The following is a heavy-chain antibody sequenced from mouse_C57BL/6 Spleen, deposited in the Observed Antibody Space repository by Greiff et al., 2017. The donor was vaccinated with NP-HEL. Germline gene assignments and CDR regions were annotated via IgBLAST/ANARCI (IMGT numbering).Heavy chain of an antibody. CDR1: GYSITSGYY. J-gene: IGHJ2*01. Sequence: DVQLQESGPGLVKPSQSLSLTCSVTGYSITSGYYWNWIRQFPGNKLEWMGYISYDGSNNYNPSLKNRISITRDTSKNQIFLKLNSVTTEDTATYYCAREGEYFDYWGQGTTLTVSS. CDR2: ISYDGSN. V-gene: IGHV3-6*01. CDR3: AREGEYFDY.